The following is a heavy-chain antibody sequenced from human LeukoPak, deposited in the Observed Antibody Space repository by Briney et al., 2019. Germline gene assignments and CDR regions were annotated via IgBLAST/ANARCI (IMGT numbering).Heavy chain of an antibody. Sequence: GGSLTLSCPASGFTFSSYWMSWVRQAPGKGLEGVANIKQDGSEKYYVDSVKGRFTISRDNAKNSLYLQMNSLRAEDTAVYYCARVQWELRGVGSYFDYWGQGTLVTVSS. CDR1: GFTFSSYW. D-gene: IGHD1-26*01. CDR2: IKQDGSEK. CDR3: ARVQWELRGVGSYFDY. J-gene: IGHJ4*02. V-gene: IGHV3-7*01.